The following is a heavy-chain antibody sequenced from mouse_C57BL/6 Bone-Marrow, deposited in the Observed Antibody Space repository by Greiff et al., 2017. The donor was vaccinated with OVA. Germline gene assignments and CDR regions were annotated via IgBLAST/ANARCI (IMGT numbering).Heavy chain of an antibody. J-gene: IGHJ4*01. CDR1: GYTFTSYT. D-gene: IGHD1-1*01. Sequence: QVQLQQSGAELARPGASVKMSCKASGYTFTSYTMHWVKQRPGQGLEWIGYINPSSGYTKYNQKFKDKATLTADKSSSTAYMQLSSLTSEDSAVYYCERRGRYGSSYYAMDYWGQGTSVTVSS. CDR3: ERRGRYGSSYYAMDY. CDR2: INPSSGYT. V-gene: IGHV1-4*01.